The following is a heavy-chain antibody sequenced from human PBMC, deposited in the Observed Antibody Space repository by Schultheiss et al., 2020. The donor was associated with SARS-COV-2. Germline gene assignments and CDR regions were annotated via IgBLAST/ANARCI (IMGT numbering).Heavy chain of an antibody. J-gene: IGHJ6*02. V-gene: IGHV1-2*06. Sequence: ASVKVSCKASGGTFSSYAISWVRQAPGQGLEWMGRINPNSGGTNYAQKFQGRVTMTRDTSISTAYMELRSLRSDDTAVYYCARGDYVDYDYYYGMDVWGQGTTVTVSS. CDR1: GGTFSSYA. D-gene: IGHD4-17*01. CDR2: INPNSGGT. CDR3: ARGDYVDYDYYYGMDV.